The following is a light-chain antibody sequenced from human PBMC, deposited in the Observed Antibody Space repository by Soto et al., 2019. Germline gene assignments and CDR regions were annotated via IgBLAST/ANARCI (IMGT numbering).Light chain of an antibody. Sequence: DIVLTQSPGTLSLSPGERATLSCRASQSVTGSYLAWYQQKPGQAPRLLIYGASNGATGVPDRFSGSGSGTDFTLTINRLEPEDFAVYYCQQYGNSPWSFGQGTKVEIK. CDR2: GAS. J-gene: IGKJ1*01. CDR1: QSVTGSY. CDR3: QQYGNSPWS. V-gene: IGKV3-20*01.